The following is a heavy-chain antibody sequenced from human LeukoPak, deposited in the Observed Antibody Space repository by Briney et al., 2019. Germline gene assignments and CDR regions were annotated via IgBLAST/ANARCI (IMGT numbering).Heavy chain of an antibody. CDR1: GGTFLNYA. Sequence: ASVKVSCKTSGGTFLNYAISWVRQAPGQGLEWMGWIDPNSGGTNYGQKFQGRVTMTRDTSISTAYMELSRLISDETAVYYCARIRYYYGSGSYSLGYWGQGTLVTVSS. CDR2: IDPNSGGT. V-gene: IGHV1-2*02. D-gene: IGHD3-10*01. CDR3: ARIRYYYGSGSYSLGY. J-gene: IGHJ4*02.